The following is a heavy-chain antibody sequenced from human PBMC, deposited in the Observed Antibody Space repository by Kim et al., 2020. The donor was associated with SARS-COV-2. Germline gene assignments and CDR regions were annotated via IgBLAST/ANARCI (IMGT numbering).Heavy chain of an antibody. CDR1: GYTFTSYA. V-gene: IGHV1-3*01. CDR2: INAGNGTT. Sequence: ASVKVSCKASGYTFTSYAMHCAPQAPGQRLEWMGWINAGNGTTTYSQQSQGRATITKDTSASTAYMEMSSLRSEETAVYYCARAQRIYCSSTSCRYGMDVWGQGTTVTVSS. D-gene: IGHD2-2*01. CDR3: ARAQRIYCSSTSCRYGMDV. J-gene: IGHJ6*02.